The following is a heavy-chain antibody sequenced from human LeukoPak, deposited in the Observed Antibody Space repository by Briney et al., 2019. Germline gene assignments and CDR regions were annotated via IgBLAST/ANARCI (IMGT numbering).Heavy chain of an antibody. Sequence: SVKVSCKASGGTFSSYAISWVRQAPGQGLEWMGGIIPIFGTANYAQKFQGRVTITADESTSTAYMELSNLRSEDTAVYYCARDKIVVVPAAINTYYYYGMDVWGQGTTVTVSS. CDR2: IIPIFGTA. CDR3: ARDKIVVVPAAINTYYYYGMDV. J-gene: IGHJ6*02. CDR1: GGTFSSYA. D-gene: IGHD2-2*01. V-gene: IGHV1-69*13.